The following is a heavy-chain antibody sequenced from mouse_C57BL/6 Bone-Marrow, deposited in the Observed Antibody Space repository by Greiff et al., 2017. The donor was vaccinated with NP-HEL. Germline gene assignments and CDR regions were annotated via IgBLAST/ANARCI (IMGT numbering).Heavy chain of an antibody. D-gene: IGHD2-2*01. CDR1: GFTFSDYG. CDR2: ISSGSSTI. Sequence: DVMLVESGGGLVKPGGSLKLSCAASGFTFSDYGMHWVRQAPEKGLEWVAYISSGSSTIYYADTVKGRFTISRDNAKNTLFLQMTSLRSEDTAMYYCARWLRRGWYFDVWGTGTTVTVSS. CDR3: ARWLRRGWYFDV. J-gene: IGHJ1*03. V-gene: IGHV5-17*01.